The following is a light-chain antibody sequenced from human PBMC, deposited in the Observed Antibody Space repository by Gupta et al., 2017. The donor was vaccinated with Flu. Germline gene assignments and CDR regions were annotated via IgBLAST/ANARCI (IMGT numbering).Light chain of an antibody. V-gene: IGLV1-44*01. Sequence: SSNIGRYGVDWYQQLPGRAPKLLIYDFSDRPSGIPDRFSGSKSGTSASLAISGLQSEDEADYYCGVWDDSLSGHYVFGSGTKVTVL. CDR3: GVWDDSLSGHYV. CDR1: SSNIGRYG. J-gene: IGLJ1*01. CDR2: DFS.